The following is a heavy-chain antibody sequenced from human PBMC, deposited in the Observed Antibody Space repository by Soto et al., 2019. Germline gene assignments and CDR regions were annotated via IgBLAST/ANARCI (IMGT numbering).Heavy chain of an antibody. CDR1: GGSISSGDYY. J-gene: IGHJ4*02. V-gene: IGHV4-30-4*01. CDR2: IYYSGST. CDR3: ASISYGDTFYSY. D-gene: IGHD5-18*01. Sequence: VQLQESGPGLVKPSQTLSLTCTVSGGSISSGDYYWSWIRQPPGKGLEWIGDIYYSGSTYYTPSLKTRVTISVDTSMSQSSLKLSSVAASDTAVYYCASISYGDTFYSYWGQGTPVTVSA.